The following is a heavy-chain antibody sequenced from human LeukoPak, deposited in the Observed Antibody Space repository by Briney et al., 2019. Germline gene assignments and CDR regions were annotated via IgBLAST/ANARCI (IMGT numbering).Heavy chain of an antibody. D-gene: IGHD5-18*01. J-gene: IGHJ4*02. V-gene: IGHV5-51*01. Sequence: GESLKISCQGSGYSFTSYWIGWVRQMPGKGLEWMGITYRDDSDTRYSPSFQGQVTISADKSISTAYLQWSSLKASDTAMYYCARSPDTVYFDSWGQGTLVTVSS. CDR1: GYSFTSYW. CDR3: ARSPDTVYFDS. CDR2: TYRDDSDT.